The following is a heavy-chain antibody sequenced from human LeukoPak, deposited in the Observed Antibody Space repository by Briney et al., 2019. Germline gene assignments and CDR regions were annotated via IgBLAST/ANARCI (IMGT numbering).Heavy chain of an antibody. Sequence: PSETLSLTCTVSGGSISSSNYCWDWIRQPPGQGLEWIGSICYSGTTYYKPSLKSRVTISVDTSKNQFSLKLTSVTAADTAVFYCARHRRGGIGDFDPWGQGTLVTVSS. J-gene: IGHJ5*02. CDR2: ICYSGTT. CDR1: GGSISSSNYC. CDR3: ARHRRGGIGDFDP. V-gene: IGHV4-39*01. D-gene: IGHD3-16*01.